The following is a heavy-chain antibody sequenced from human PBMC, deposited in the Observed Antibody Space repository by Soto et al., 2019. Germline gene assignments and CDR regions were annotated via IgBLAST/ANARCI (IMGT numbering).Heavy chain of an antibody. CDR3: AKDRLDSGTYRDAFDI. CDR1: AFSFSSYA. D-gene: IGHD1-26*01. J-gene: IGHJ3*02. V-gene: IGHV3-23*01. Sequence: EVQLLESGGGLVQPGGSLRLSCAASAFSFSSYAMSWVRQAPGKGLEWVSAISGSGGSTYYADSVKGRFTISRDNYKNTLYLQMNSLRAEDTAVYFCAKDRLDSGTYRDAFDIWGQGTMVTVSS. CDR2: ISGSGGST.